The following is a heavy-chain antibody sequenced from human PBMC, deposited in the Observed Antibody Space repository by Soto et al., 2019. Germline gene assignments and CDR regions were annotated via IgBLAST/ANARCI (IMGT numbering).Heavy chain of an antibody. CDR1: GYTFTSYD. Sequence: QVQLVQSGAEVKKPGASVKVSCKASGYTFTSYDINWVRQATGQGLEWMGWMNPNSGNTGYAQKFQGRVTMTRNTSIRISYMEISSLRSEDTAVYYCASIAAADHGGFWFDHWGQGTLVTVSS. D-gene: IGHD6-13*01. J-gene: IGHJ5*02. CDR2: MNPNSGNT. CDR3: ASIAAADHGGFWFDH. V-gene: IGHV1-8*01.